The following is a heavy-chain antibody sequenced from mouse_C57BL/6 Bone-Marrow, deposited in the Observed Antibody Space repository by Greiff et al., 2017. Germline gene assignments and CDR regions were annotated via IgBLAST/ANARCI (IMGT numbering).Heavy chain of an antibody. CDR3: TSGTENAMDY. CDR1: GYTFTDYE. J-gene: IGHJ4*01. D-gene: IGHD3-3*01. V-gene: IGHV1-15*01. Sequence: QVQLQQSGAELVRPGASVTLSCKASGYTFTDYEMHWVKQTPVHGLEWIGAIDPETGGTAYNQKFKGKAILTADKSSSTAYMELRSLTSEDSAVYYCTSGTENAMDYWGQGTSVTVSS. CDR2: IDPETGGT.